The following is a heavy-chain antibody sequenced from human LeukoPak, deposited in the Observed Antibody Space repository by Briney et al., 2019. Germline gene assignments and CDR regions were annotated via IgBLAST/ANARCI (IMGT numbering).Heavy chain of an antibody. J-gene: IGHJ3*02. CDR3: ARESAAKDAFDI. V-gene: IGHV3-66*01. CDR2: IYSGGST. Sequence: GGSLRLSCAASGFTFSNAWMSWVRQAPGKGLEWVSVIYSGGSTYYADSVKGRFTISRDNSKNTLYLQMNSLRAEDTAVYYCARESAAKDAFDIWGQGTMVTVSS. CDR1: GFTFSNAW.